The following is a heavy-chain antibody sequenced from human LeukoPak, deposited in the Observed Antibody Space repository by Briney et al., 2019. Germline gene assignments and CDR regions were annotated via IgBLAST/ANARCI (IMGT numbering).Heavy chain of an antibody. Sequence: SETLSLTCTVSGGSISSSSYYWGWIRQPPGKGLEWIGSIYYSGSTYYNPSLKSRVTISVDTSKNQFSLKLSSVTAADTAVYYCARNTPVAGTGSYYFDHWGQGTLVTVSS. CDR3: ARNTPVAGTGSYYFDH. V-gene: IGHV4-39*01. J-gene: IGHJ4*02. D-gene: IGHD6-19*01. CDR1: GGSISSSSYY. CDR2: IYYSGST.